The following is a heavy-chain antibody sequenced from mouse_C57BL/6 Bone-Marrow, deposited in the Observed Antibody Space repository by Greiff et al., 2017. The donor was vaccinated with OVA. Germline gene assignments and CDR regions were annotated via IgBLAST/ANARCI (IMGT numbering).Heavy chain of an antibody. CDR3: ASLITTVAARDY. V-gene: IGHV1-64*01. CDR1: GYTFTSYW. CDR2: IHPNSGST. J-gene: IGHJ2*01. Sequence: QVQLQQPGAELVKPGASVKLSCKASGYTFTSYWMHWVKQRPGQGLEWIGMIHPNSGSTNYNEKFKSKATLTVDKSSSTAYMQLSSLTSEDSAVYYGASLITTVAARDYWGQGTTLTVSS. D-gene: IGHD1-1*01.